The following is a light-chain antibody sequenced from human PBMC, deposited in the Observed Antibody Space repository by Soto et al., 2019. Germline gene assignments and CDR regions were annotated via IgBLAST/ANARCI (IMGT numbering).Light chain of an antibody. CDR3: QKYSSAPFT. J-gene: IGKJ3*01. CDR2: GAS. CDR1: QGISNL. V-gene: IGKV1-27*01. Sequence: DIQMTQSPSSLSASVGGRITISCRASQGISNLLAWYQQKPGKAPKLLIYGASTLQSGVPSRISGSGSGTDFTLTISRLQPEDVETYYCQKYSSAPFTLRHGTTVDTK.